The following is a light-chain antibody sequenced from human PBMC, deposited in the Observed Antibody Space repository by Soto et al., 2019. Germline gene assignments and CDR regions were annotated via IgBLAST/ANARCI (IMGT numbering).Light chain of an antibody. J-gene: IGKJ5*01. V-gene: IGKV1-12*01. CDR2: EAS. Sequence: DIQITQSPSSVSASVGDRVTITCRASQDISSWLAWYQQKPGKAPKLLIYEASSLQSGAPSRFSGSGSGTEFTLTISSLQPEDFATYYCQQANSFPITFGQGTRRENK. CDR3: QQANSFPIT. CDR1: QDISSW.